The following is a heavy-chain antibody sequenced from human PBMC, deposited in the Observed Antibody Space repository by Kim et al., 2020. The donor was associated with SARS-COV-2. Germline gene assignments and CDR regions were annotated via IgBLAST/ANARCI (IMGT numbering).Heavy chain of an antibody. J-gene: IGHJ4*02. Sequence: GGSLRLSCAASGFTFSSYAMSWVRQAPGKGLEWVSAISTIGGSTYHADSVKGRFTISRDNSKNTLYLQMNSLRAEDTAVYYCAKDDRVRGVNLYYFDYWGQGTLVTVSS. CDR1: GFTFSSYA. V-gene: IGHV3-23*01. CDR2: ISTIGGST. CDR3: AKDDRVRGVNLYYFDY. D-gene: IGHD3-10*01.